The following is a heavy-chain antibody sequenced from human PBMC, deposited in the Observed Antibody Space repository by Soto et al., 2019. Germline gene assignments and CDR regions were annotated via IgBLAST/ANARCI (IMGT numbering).Heavy chain of an antibody. CDR3: ASPSQATGFSDY. CDR1: GDSISSGSYY. J-gene: IGHJ4*02. D-gene: IGHD5-12*01. Sequence: SETLSLTCTVSGDSISSGSYYWGWIRQPPGKGLEWIASIYYSGSMYYNPSLKSRVTISADTSKNQFSLKLSSVTAADTAVYYCASPSQATGFSDYWGQGILVTVSS. CDR2: IYYSGSM. V-gene: IGHV4-39*01.